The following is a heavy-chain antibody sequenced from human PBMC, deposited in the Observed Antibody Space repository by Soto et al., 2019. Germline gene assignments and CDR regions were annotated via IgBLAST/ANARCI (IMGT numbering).Heavy chain of an antibody. Sequence: SLRLSCAASGFTFSSYGMHWVRQAPGKGLEWVAVIWYDGSNKYYADSVKGRFTISRDNSKNTLYLQMNSLRAEDTAVYYCARDQRGIVVVPAAISYFDPWGQGTLVTVSS. CDR3: ARDQRGIVVVPAAISYFDP. V-gene: IGHV3-33*01. J-gene: IGHJ5*02. CDR1: GFTFSSYG. CDR2: IWYDGSNK. D-gene: IGHD2-2*01.